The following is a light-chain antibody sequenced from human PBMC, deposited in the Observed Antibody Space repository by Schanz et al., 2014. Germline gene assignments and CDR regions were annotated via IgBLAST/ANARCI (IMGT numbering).Light chain of an antibody. CDR3: QQYSTYSGT. Sequence: DIQMTQSPSTLSASVGDRVTITCRASQGTSTWLAWYQQKPGKAPKVLIYDASSLESEVPSRFSGSGSGTEFTLTISSLQPDDFATYYCQQYSTYSGTFGQGTKVEMK. CDR1: QGTSTW. CDR2: DAS. J-gene: IGKJ1*01. V-gene: IGKV1-5*01.